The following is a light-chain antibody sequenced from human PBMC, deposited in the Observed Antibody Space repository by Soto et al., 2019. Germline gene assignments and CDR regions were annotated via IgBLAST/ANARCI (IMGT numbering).Light chain of an antibody. J-gene: IGKJ4*01. V-gene: IGKV3-15*01. CDR1: QFVGSN. CDR3: QQYNNWPPLT. CDR2: GAS. Sequence: EIVKTQSPATLSVSPGERVTVSCRASQFVGSNLAWYQQKPGQAPRLLIYGASTRATGIPARFSGSGSGTEFTLTISSLQSEDFALYYCQQYNNWPPLTFGGGTKVEIK.